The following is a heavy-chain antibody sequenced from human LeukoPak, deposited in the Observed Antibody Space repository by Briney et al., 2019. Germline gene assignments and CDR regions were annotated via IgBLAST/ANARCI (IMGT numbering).Heavy chain of an antibody. CDR2: ISSSSSTI. V-gene: IGHV3-48*01. J-gene: IGHJ4*02. CDR1: GFTFSSYS. D-gene: IGHD4-17*01. CDR3: ARDGLHYGANPMDY. Sequence: GGSLRLSCAASGFTFSSYSMNWVRQAPGKGLEWVSYISSSSSTIYYADSVKGRFTISRDNAKNSLYLQMNSLRAEDTAVYYCARDGLHYGANPMDYWGQGTLVTVSS.